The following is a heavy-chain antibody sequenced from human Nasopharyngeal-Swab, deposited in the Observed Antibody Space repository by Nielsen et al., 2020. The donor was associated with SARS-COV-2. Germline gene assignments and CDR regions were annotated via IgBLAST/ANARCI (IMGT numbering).Heavy chain of an antibody. V-gene: IGHV4-59*08. D-gene: IGHD4/OR15-4a*01. CDR1: GGSISSYY. CDR2: IYYSGST. J-gene: IGHJ6*02. Sequence: SETLSLTCTVSGGSISSYYWSWIRQPPGKGLEWIGYIYYSGSTNYNPSLKSRVTISVDTSKNQLSLKLTSVTAADTAVYYCARGADQSDGMDVWGQGTTVTVSS. CDR3: ARGADQSDGMDV.